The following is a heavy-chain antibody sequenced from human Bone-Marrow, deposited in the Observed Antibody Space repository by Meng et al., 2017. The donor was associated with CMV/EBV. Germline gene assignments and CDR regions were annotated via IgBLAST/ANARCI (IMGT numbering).Heavy chain of an antibody. CDR3: ARVYDYDYAWGSYRQDWYFDL. CDR2: IYYSGST. CDR1: GGSISSGDYY. J-gene: IGHJ2*01. D-gene: IGHD3-16*02. V-gene: IGHV4-30-4*08. Sequence: VQLQESGPGLVKPSQTLSLTCTVSGGSISSGDYYWSWIRQPPGKGLEWIGYIYYSGSTYYNPSLKSRVTISVDTSKNQFSLKLSSVTAADTAVYYCARVYDYDYAWGSYRQDWYFDLWGRGTLVTVSS.